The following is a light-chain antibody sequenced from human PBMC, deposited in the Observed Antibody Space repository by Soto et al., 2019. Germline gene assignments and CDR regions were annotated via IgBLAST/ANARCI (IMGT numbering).Light chain of an antibody. CDR1: SNDVGDYNY. Sequence: QSVLTQPASVSGSPGQSITIPCTGTSNDVGDYNYVSWYQQHPGKAPRLIIFDVSHRPSGVSTRFSGSKSDNTASLTISGLQAEDEADYYCNADTQHSTQVFGGGTKVTVL. CDR2: DVS. V-gene: IGLV2-14*03. CDR3: NADTQHSTQV. J-gene: IGLJ3*02.